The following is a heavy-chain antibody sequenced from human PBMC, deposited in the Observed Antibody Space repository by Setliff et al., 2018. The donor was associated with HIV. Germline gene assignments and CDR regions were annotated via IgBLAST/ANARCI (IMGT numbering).Heavy chain of an antibody. CDR1: GFAFSDYY. CDR3: ARGGRLQYFDWPSYAMDV. J-gene: IGHJ6*02. D-gene: IGHD3-9*01. CDR2: ISSSGSTI. V-gene: IGHV3-11*04. Sequence: GGSLRLSCAASGFAFSDYYMSWIRQAPGKGLEWVPYISSSGSTIYYAESGKGRFTISRDNAKNSLYLQMNSLRAEDTAVYYCARGGRLQYFDWPSYAMDVWGQGTTVTVSS.